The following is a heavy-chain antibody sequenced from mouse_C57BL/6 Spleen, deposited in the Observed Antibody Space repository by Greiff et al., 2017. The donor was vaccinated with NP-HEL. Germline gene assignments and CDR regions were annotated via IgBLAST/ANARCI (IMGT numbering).Heavy chain of an antibody. CDR1: GFNIKDDY. CDR3: TTIYGSSYGDYAMDY. Sequence: VQLQQSGAELVRPGASVKLSCTASGFNIKDDYMHWVKQRPEQGLEWIGWIDPENGDTEYASKFQGKATITADTSSNTAYLQLSSLTSEDTAVYYCTTIYGSSYGDYAMDYWGQGTSVTVSS. V-gene: IGHV14-4*01. CDR2: IDPENGDT. J-gene: IGHJ4*01. D-gene: IGHD1-1*01.